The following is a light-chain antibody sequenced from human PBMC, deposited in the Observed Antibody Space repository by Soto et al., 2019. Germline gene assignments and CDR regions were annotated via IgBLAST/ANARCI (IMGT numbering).Light chain of an antibody. V-gene: IGKV3-11*01. Sequence: EIVLTQSPAPLSLSPGERAPLSCRASQSVNYYLAWYPQKPGQAPRLLIYDASHRATGLPDRFSGSGSGNFFTLTSSSLEDEYSAVYYRQRRGTRPATFGPGTKVDIK. J-gene: IGKJ3*01. CDR3: QRRGTRPAT. CDR2: DAS. CDR1: QSVNYY.